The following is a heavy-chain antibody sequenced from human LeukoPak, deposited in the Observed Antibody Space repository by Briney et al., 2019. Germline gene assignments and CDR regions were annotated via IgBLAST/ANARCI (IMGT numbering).Heavy chain of an antibody. Sequence: PGGSLRLSCAASGFTFSSYAMHWVRQAPGKGLEWVAVISYDGSNKYYADSVMGRFTISRDNSKNTLYLQMNSLRAEDTAVYYCARDRYCSGGSCYTGYYYYGTDVWGQGTTVTVSS. CDR2: ISYDGSNK. CDR1: GFTFSSYA. J-gene: IGHJ6*02. CDR3: ARDRYCSGGSCYTGYYYYGTDV. D-gene: IGHD2-15*01. V-gene: IGHV3-30*04.